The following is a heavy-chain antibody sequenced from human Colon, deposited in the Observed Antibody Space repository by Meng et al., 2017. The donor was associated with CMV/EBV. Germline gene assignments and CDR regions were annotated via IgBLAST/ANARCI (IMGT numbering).Heavy chain of an antibody. CDR1: EGTFSSYA. J-gene: IGHJ6*02. CDR2: ITPILGIP. CDR3: AIAPRGNYGMDV. Sequence: SCKASEGTFSSYAISWVRQAPGQGLEWMGGITPILGIPNYAQKFQGRVTISMDESTSTAYMELRSLRSEDTATYYCAIAPRGNYGMDVWGLGTLVTVSS. D-gene: IGHD3-10*01. V-gene: IGHV1-69*05.